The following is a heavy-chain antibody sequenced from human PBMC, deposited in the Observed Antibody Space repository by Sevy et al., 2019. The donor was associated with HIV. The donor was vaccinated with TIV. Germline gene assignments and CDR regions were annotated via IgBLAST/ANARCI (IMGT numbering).Heavy chain of an antibody. Sequence: GGSLRLSCAASVFTFSSYWMHWVRQAPGKGLVWVSRINGDGSSPIYADSVKGRFTISRDNAKNTLYLQMDSLTADDTAVYYCARGEPNYSRFDFWGQGTLVTVSS. V-gene: IGHV3-74*01. J-gene: IGHJ4*02. CDR3: ARGEPNYSRFDF. CDR2: INGDGSSP. CDR1: VFTFSSYW. D-gene: IGHD6-13*01.